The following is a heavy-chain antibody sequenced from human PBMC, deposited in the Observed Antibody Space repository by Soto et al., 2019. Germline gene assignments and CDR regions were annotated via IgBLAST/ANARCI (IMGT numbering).Heavy chain of an antibody. Sequence: EVQLLESGGGLVQPGGSLRLSCVGSGFVFSSYTMTWVRQDPGKGLEWVSSFSATSENTYYADSVRGRFTISRDNSKNTLFLQMNSLTAEDTAMYYCAKARDQQWVRLPFDYWGQGILVIVSS. CDR2: FSATSENT. D-gene: IGHD6-19*01. CDR3: AKARDQQWVRLPFDY. CDR1: GFVFSSYT. J-gene: IGHJ4*02. V-gene: IGHV3-23*01.